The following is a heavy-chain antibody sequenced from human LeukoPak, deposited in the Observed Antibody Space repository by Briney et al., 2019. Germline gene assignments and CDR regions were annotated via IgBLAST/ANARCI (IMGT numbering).Heavy chain of an antibody. CDR2: INAGNGNT. Sequence: GASVKVSCKASGYTFSSYAMHWVRQAPGQGLEWMGWINAGNGNTKYSQKFQGRVTITRDTSASTAYMELSSLRSEDTAVYYCASHDSSGYYYPFGYWGQGTLVTVSS. CDR1: GYTFSSYA. J-gene: IGHJ4*02. CDR3: ASHDSSGYYYPFGY. V-gene: IGHV1-3*01. D-gene: IGHD3-22*01.